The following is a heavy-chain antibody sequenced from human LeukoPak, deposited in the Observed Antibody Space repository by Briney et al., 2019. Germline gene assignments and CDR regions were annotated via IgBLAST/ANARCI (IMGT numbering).Heavy chain of an antibody. CDR2: IRYDGSNK. CDR3: ASEGFEYDILTNYYNNY. V-gene: IGHV3-30*02. Sequence: GGSLRLSCAASGFTFSSYGMHWVRQAPGKGLEWVAFIRYDGSNKYYADSVQGRFTISRDNAKNSLYLQMNSLRAEDTAVYYCASEGFEYDILTNYYNNYWGQGTLVTVSS. J-gene: IGHJ4*02. CDR1: GFTFSSYG. D-gene: IGHD3-9*01.